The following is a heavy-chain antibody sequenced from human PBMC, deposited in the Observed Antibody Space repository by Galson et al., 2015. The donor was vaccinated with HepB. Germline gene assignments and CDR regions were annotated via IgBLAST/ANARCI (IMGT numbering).Heavy chain of an antibody. V-gene: IGHV1-8*01. J-gene: IGHJ4*02. Sequence: SVKVSCKASGYSFTSYDINWVRQAPGQGLEWMGWMSPSSGKTGFAQKFQGRVSMTRDTSTSTAYMELSSLRSEDTAVYYCTRGERHLGKYWGQGTLVTVSS. CDR1: GYSFTSYD. CDR3: TRGERHLGKY. CDR2: MSPSSGKT.